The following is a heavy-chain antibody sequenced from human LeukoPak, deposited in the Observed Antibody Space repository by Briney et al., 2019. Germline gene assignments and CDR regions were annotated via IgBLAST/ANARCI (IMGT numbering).Heavy chain of an antibody. CDR3: ARGGFGTYYDFWSGYYTFPYYYYGMDV. CDR1: GYTFTSYD. J-gene: IGHJ6*02. CDR2: MTPNSVNT. D-gene: IGHD3-3*01. Sequence: ASVKVSCKASGYTFTSYDINWVRQATGQGLEWMGWMTPNSVNTGYAQKFQGRVTMTRNTSISTAYMELSSLRSEDTAVYYCARGGFGTYYDFWSGYYTFPYYYYGMDVWGQGTTVTVSS. V-gene: IGHV1-8*01.